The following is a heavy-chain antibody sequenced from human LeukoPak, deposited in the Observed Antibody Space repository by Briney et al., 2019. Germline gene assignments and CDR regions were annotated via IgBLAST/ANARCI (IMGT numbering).Heavy chain of an antibody. D-gene: IGHD3-22*01. J-gene: IGHJ4*02. V-gene: IGHV1-69*04. Sequence: GASVKVSCKASGGTFSSYAISWVRQAPGQGLEWMGRIIPILGIANYAQKFQGRVTITADKSTSTAYMELSSLRSEDTAVYYCARGGMYYDSSGYYSDFDYWGQGTLVTVSS. CDR1: GGTFSSYA. CDR3: ARGGMYYDSSGYYSDFDY. CDR2: IIPILGIA.